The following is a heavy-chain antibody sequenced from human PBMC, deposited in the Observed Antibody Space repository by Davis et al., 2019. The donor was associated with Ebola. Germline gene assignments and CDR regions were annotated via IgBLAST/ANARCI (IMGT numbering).Heavy chain of an antibody. Sequence: GGFLRLSCVGSGFSFSDHWMDWVRQAPGKGLELVGRIKNKAAGYSTHYAASVKGRFTVSRDDSKRSLFLQMNNLKTEDTAIYYCSDVGAGSDYWGQGALVTVSS. CDR2: IKNKAAGYST. CDR1: GFSFSDHW. D-gene: IGHD3-16*01. CDR3: SDVGAGSDY. J-gene: IGHJ4*02. V-gene: IGHV3-72*01.